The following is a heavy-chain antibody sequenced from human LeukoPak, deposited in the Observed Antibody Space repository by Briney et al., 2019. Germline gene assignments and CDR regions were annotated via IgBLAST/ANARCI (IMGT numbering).Heavy chain of an antibody. Sequence: GGSLRLSCAASGFTVSNTFVTWVRQAPGKGPEWVSIIYTGGTKHYADSVRGRFTNSRDDSKNTLYLQMNSLRAEDTAVYYCARVQFFGAYSEAFDIWGRGTMVTVSS. V-gene: IGHV3-53*01. D-gene: IGHD3-16*01. CDR1: GFTVSNTF. CDR3: ARVQFFGAYSEAFDI. CDR2: IYTGGTK. J-gene: IGHJ3*02.